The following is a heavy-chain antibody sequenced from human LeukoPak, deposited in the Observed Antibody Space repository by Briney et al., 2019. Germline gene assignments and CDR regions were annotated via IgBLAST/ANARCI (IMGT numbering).Heavy chain of an antibody. CDR1: GFTFSSYG. CDR2: IRYDGSNK. Sequence: PGRSLRLSCAASGFTFSSYGMHWVRQAPGKGLEWVAVIRYDGSNKYYADSVKGRFTISRDNSKNTLYLQMSSLRAEDTAVYYCAREVGPIAVASTKVDYWGQGTLVTVSS. V-gene: IGHV3-33*01. D-gene: IGHD6-19*01. CDR3: AREVGPIAVASTKVDY. J-gene: IGHJ4*02.